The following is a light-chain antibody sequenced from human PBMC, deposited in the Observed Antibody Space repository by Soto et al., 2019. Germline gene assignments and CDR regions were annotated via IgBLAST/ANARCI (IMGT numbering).Light chain of an antibody. CDR3: QTWGTDIVV. CDR1: SGHSSYA. Sequence: QPVLTQSPSASASLGASVKLTCTLSSGHSSYAIAWLQQQPEKGPRYLMKLNSGGSHNKGDGIPDRFSGSSSGAERYLTISSLQSEDEADYFCQTWGTDIVVFGGGTQLTVL. CDR2: LNSGGSH. J-gene: IGLJ7*01. V-gene: IGLV4-69*01.